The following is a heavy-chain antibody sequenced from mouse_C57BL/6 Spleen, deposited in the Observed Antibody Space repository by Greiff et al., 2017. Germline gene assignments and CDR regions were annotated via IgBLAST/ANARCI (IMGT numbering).Heavy chain of an antibody. D-gene: IGHD1-1*01. CDR3: ARPDYGSSDYFDY. Sequence: VQLQQSGAELVKPGASVKLSCKASGYTFTSYWMHWVKQRPGQGLEWIGMIHPNSGSTNYNEKFKSKATLTVDKSSSTAYMQLSSLTSEDSAVYYCARPDYGSSDYFDYWGQGTTLTVSS. CDR1: GYTFTSYW. CDR2: IHPNSGST. V-gene: IGHV1-64*01. J-gene: IGHJ2*01.